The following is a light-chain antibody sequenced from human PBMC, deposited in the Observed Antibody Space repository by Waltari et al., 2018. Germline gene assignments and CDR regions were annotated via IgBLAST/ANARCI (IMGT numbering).Light chain of an antibody. CDR2: GAS. Sequence: DLQITQSPSPLAASVGDRVTITCRASQGISKFLAWFRQKPGKAPESLIYGASSLPSKVPSRFSGSGSGTDFTLTISSLQPEDFASYYCQQYKTFPLTFGGGTKVEIK. CDR1: QGISKF. V-gene: IGKV1-16*01. CDR3: QQYKTFPLT. J-gene: IGKJ4*01.